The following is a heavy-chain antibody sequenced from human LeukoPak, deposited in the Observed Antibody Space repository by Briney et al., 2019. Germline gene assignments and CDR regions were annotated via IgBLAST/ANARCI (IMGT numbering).Heavy chain of an antibody. V-gene: IGHV4-34*01. CDR1: GGSFSGYY. J-gene: IGHJ4*02. Sequence: SETLSLTCAVYGGSFSGYYWSWICQPPGKGLEWSGEINHSRSTNYNTYLKSQVTISVDTSKNQFSLKLSSVTAADMAVYYCARVPRDGYNRYYFDYWGQGTLVTVSS. CDR2: INHSRST. D-gene: IGHD5-24*01. CDR3: ARVPRDGYNRYYFDY.